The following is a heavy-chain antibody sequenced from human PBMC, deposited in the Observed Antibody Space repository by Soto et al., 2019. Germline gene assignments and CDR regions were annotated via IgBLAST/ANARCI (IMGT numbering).Heavy chain of an antibody. V-gene: IGHV3-9*01. D-gene: IGHD6-13*01. Sequence: GGSLRLSCAASGFTFDDYAMHWVRQAPGKGLEWVSGISWNSGSIGYADSVKGRFTISRDNAKNSLYLQMNSLRAEDTALYYCAKDIAPRYLPGAAAGEGDYYYYYMDVWGKGTTVTVSS. CDR3: AKDIAPRYLPGAAAGEGDYYYYYMDV. CDR1: GFTFDDYA. CDR2: ISWNSGSI. J-gene: IGHJ6*03.